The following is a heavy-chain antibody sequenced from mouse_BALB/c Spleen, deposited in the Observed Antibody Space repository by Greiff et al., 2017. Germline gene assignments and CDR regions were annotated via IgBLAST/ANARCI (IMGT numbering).Heavy chain of an antibody. CDR1: GFSLTSYG. Sequence: VQLQQSGPGLVAPSQSLSITCTVSGFSLTSYGVHWVRQPPGKGLEWLGVIWAGGSTNYNSALMSRLSISKDNSKSQVFLKMNSLQTDDTAMYYCASLYYGGFAYWGQGTLVTVSA. CDR2: IWAGGST. CDR3: ASLYYGGFAY. D-gene: IGHD1-1*01. V-gene: IGHV2-9*02. J-gene: IGHJ3*01.